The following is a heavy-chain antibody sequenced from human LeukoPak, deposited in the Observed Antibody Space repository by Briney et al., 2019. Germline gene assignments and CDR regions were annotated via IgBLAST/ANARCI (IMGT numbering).Heavy chain of an antibody. J-gene: IGHJ4*02. Sequence: PGGSLRLSCVASGFTFNTYDIHWVRQAPGKGLEWVAFIRFDGNKKDYADAVKGRFTISRDNAKNSLYLQMNSLRAEDTALYYCARDWFTRLGELSPDRAFDYWGQGTLVTVSS. D-gene: IGHD3-16*02. CDR1: GFTFNTYD. CDR2: IRFDGNKK. CDR3: ARDWFTRLGELSPDRAFDY. V-gene: IGHV3-30*02.